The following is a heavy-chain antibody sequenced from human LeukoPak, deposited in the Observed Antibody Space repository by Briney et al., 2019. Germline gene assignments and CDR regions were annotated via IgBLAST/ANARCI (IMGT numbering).Heavy chain of an antibody. D-gene: IGHD3-10*01. V-gene: IGHV3-23*01. J-gene: IGHJ4*02. CDR1: GFTFSSFA. CDR3: AKDPNSYGSGTFDY. CDR2: SSGSAGST. Sequence: PGGSLRLFCAACGFTFSSFAMSGVREAPGKGLEGGSASSGSAGSTDYADSVKGRFTISRDNSKNTLYLQMNSLRAEDTAVYYCAKDPNSYGSGTFDYWGQGTLVTVSS.